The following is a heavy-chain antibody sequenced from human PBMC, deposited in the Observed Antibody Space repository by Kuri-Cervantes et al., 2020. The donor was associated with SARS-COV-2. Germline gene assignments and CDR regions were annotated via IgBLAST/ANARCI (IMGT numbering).Heavy chain of an antibody. J-gene: IGHJ4*02. V-gene: IGHV1-24*01. Sequence: ASVKVSCKGSGYTLTELSMHWVRQAPGKGLEWMGGFDPEDGETIYAQKFQGRVTTTEDTSTDTAYMELSSLRSEDTAVYYCATDHIAAAGLFDYWGQGTLVTVSS. CDR1: GYTLTELS. D-gene: IGHD6-13*01. CDR2: FDPEDGET. CDR3: ATDHIAAAGLFDY.